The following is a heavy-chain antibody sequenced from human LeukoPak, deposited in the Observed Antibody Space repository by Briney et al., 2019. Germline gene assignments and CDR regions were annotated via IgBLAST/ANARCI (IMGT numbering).Heavy chain of an antibody. Sequence: GGSLRLSCAVSGLSFSSYAIHWVRQARCKGVEWVAFIRHDGSDKYYADSVKGRFTISRDNSKNTIYLQMNSLRAEDTALYYCAKDSSAWACDYWGQGTLVTVSS. V-gene: IGHV3-30*02. CDR1: GLSFSSYA. D-gene: IGHD6-19*01. J-gene: IGHJ4*02. CDR3: AKDSSAWACDY. CDR2: IRHDGSDK.